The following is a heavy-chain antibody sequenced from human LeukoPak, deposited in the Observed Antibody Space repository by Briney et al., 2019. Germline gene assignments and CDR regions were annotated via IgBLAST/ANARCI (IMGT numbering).Heavy chain of an antibody. CDR2: IYHSGST. Sequence: SETLSLTCAVYGGSFSGYYWSWIRQPPGTGLEWIGEIYHSGSTNYNPSLKSRVTISIDKSKNQFSLKLSSVTAADTAVYYCASVNDYGDPLPRYMDVWGKGTAVTVSS. D-gene: IGHD4-17*01. V-gene: IGHV4-34*01. CDR3: ASVNDYGDPLPRYMDV. J-gene: IGHJ6*03. CDR1: GGSFSGYY.